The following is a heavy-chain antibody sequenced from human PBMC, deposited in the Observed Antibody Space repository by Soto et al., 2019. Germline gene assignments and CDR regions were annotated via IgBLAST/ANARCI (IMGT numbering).Heavy chain of an antibody. CDR3: ARSRYSSSWYRLSY. CDR1: GGTFSSYA. J-gene: IGHJ4*02. V-gene: IGHV1-69*12. Sequence: QVQLVQSGAEVKKPGSSVKVSCKASGGTFSSYAISWVRQAPGQGLEWMGGIIPIFGTANYAQKFQGRVTITADESTSKAYMGLGSLRCEDTAVYYCARSRYSSSWYRLSYWGQGTLVTVSS. CDR2: IIPIFGTA. D-gene: IGHD6-13*01.